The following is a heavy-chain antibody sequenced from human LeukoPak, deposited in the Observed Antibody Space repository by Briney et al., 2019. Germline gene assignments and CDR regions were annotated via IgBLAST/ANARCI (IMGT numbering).Heavy chain of an antibody. CDR3: ASLLWFGDFDY. CDR2: VSPNNGST. Sequence: ASVVVSCKTSGYMFTGFFIHWVRQAPGQGLEWMGSVSPNNGSTSFAQRFQGRVNMTSDTSTRTAYLQLSGLRFDDTAVYYCASLLWFGDFDYWGQGTPVTVSS. J-gene: IGHJ4*02. CDR1: GYMFTGFF. V-gene: IGHV1-2*02. D-gene: IGHD3-10*01.